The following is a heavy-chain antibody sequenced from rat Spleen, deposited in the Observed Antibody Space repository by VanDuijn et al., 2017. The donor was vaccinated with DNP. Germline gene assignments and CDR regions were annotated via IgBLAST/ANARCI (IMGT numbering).Heavy chain of an antibody. CDR3: ARHRGAAAPFAY. Sequence: QVQLKESGPGLVQPSQTLSLTCTVSGFSLTSYHVHWVRQPPGKGLEWMGVIWSNGGTDYNSAIKSRLSISRDTSKSQVFLIMNSLQPEETGTYYGARHRGAAAPFAYWGQGTLVTVSS. J-gene: IGHJ3*01. V-gene: IGHV2-32*01. CDR1: GFSLTSYH. CDR2: IWSNGGT. D-gene: IGHD1-2*01.